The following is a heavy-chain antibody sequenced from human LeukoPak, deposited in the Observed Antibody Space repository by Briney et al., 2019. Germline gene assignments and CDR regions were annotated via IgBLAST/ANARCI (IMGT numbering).Heavy chain of an antibody. CDR2: IKPDGSEK. CDR3: ARDRIGATDY. Sequence: PGGSLRLSCAASGFTFSSSWMSWIRQAPGKGLEWVANIKPDGSEKYYVDSVKGRFTISRDNAKNSLYLQMNSLRAEDTAVYFCARDRIGATDYWGQGTLVTVSS. J-gene: IGHJ4*02. V-gene: IGHV3-7*01. D-gene: IGHD1-26*01. CDR1: GFTFSSSW.